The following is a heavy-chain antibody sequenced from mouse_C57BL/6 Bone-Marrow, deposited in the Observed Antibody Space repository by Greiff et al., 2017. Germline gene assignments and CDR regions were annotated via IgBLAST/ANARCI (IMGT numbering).Heavy chain of an antibody. Sequence: EVHLVESGGGLVQPGGSMKLSCVASGFTFSNYWMNWVRQSPEKGLEWVAQIRLKSDNYATHYAESVKGRFTISRDDSKSSVYLQMNNLRAEDTGIYYCTGILRYPFAYWGQGTLVTVSA. J-gene: IGHJ3*01. CDR1: GFTFSNYW. V-gene: IGHV6-3*01. D-gene: IGHD1-1*01. CDR3: TGILRYPFAY. CDR2: IRLKSDNYAT.